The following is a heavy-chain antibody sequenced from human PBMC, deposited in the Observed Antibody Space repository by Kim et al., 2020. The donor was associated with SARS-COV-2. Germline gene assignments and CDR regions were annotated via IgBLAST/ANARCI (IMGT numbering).Heavy chain of an antibody. Sequence: GGSLRLSCAASGFTFSSYGMHWVRQAPGKGLEWVAVIWYDGSNKYYADSVKGRFTLSRDNSKNTLYLQMNSLRAEDTAVYYCAKEASGAYIDYWGQGTL. CDR1: GFTFSSYG. J-gene: IGHJ4*02. D-gene: IGHD3-16*01. V-gene: IGHV3-33*06. CDR3: AKEASGAYIDY. CDR2: IWYDGSNK.